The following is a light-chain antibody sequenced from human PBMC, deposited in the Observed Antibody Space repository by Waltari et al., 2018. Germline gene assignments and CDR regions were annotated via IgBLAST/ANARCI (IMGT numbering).Light chain of an antibody. CDR2: AVT. J-gene: IGLJ1*01. Sequence: QSALTQPPSASGSPGQSVTISCTGTRSDVGGYTWVSWYQQYPGKAPKLLIYAVTKRPSGVPDRFSGSKSGNTASLTVSGLQPEDEADYYCSSYAGSYRVFGTGTKVAVL. CDR3: SSYAGSYRV. CDR1: RSDVGGYTW. V-gene: IGLV2-8*01.